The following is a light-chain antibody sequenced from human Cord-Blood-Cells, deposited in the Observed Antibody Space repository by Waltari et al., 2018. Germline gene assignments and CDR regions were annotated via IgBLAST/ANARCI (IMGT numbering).Light chain of an antibody. V-gene: IGKV1-39*01. Sequence: DIQLTQPPSSLSASVGDRVTITCRASQSISSYLNWYQQKPGKAPKLLIYAASSWQSGGPSRLSGSGSGTDVTLTISSRQPEDFATYDCQQSYSTPLAFGGGTKVEIK. J-gene: IGKJ4*01. CDR3: QQSYSTPLA. CDR2: AAS. CDR1: QSISSY.